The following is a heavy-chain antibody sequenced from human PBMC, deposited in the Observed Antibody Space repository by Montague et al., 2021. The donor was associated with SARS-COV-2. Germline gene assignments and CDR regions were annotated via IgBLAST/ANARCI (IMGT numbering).Heavy chain of an antibody. Sequence: SLRLSCSASGFSFNKYSMSWVRQAPGKGPQWVTGITSGSSYSHYVDSLEGRFTISRDNARDTLYLQMTSLRAEDTAVYYCAKEEAAIGSSPFDSWGQGTLVTVSS. V-gene: IGHV3-21*04. D-gene: IGHD6-13*01. CDR3: AKEEAAIGSSPFDS. CDR1: GFSFNKYS. CDR2: ITSGSSYS. J-gene: IGHJ4*02.